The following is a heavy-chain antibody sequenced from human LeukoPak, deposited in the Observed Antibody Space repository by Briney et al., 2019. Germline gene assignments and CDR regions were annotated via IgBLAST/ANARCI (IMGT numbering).Heavy chain of an antibody. D-gene: IGHD3-22*01. V-gene: IGHV4-59*01. CDR2: ILYSGST. J-gene: IGHJ3*02. CDR3: ARLTGYYDSTGITQDAFDI. CDR1: GDSISSYF. Sequence: KSSETLSLTCTVSGDSISSYFWSWIRQPPGKGPECIGYILYSGSTNYNPSLKSRVSISIDSSKKHFSLRLNSVTAADTAVYYCARLTGYYDSTGITQDAFDIWGRGTLVTVSS.